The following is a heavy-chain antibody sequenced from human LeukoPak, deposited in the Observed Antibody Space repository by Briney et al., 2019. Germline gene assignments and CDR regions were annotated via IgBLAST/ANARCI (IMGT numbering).Heavy chain of an antibody. V-gene: IGHV3-15*01. D-gene: IGHD6-25*01. CDR1: GFTFSNAW. CDR2: IKSKTDGGTT. J-gene: IGHJ4*02. Sequence: GGSLRLSCAASGFTFSNAWMSWVRQAPGKGLEWVGRIKSKTDGGTTDYAAPVKGRFTISRDDSKNTLYLQMNSLKTEDMAVYYCAKDESPRIAADNYWGQGTLVTVSS. CDR3: AKDESPRIAADNY.